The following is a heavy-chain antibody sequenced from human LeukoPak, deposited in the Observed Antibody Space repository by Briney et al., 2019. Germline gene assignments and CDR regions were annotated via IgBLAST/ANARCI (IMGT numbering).Heavy chain of an antibody. Sequence: SETLSLTCTVSGGSISSYYWSWIRQPPGKGLEWIGYIYYSGSTNYNPSLKSRVTISVDTSKNQFSLKLSSVTAADTAVYYCARNVITFGGVIANAEYFQHWGQGTLVTVSS. CDR1: GGSISSYY. D-gene: IGHD3-16*02. CDR2: IYYSGST. V-gene: IGHV4-59*08. J-gene: IGHJ1*01. CDR3: ARNVITFGGVIANAEYFQH.